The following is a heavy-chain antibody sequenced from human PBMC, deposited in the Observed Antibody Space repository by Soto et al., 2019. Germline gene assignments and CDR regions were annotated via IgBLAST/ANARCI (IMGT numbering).Heavy chain of an antibody. Sequence: SETLSLTCAVYGGSFCGYYWSWIRQPPGKGLEWIGEINHSGSTNYNPSLKSRVTISVDTSKNQFSLKLSSVTAADTAVYYCARGRDSYGFYYYYGMDVWGQGTTVTVSS. J-gene: IGHJ6*02. D-gene: IGHD5-18*01. CDR2: INHSGST. CDR3: ARGRDSYGFYYYYGMDV. V-gene: IGHV4-34*01. CDR1: GGSFCGYY.